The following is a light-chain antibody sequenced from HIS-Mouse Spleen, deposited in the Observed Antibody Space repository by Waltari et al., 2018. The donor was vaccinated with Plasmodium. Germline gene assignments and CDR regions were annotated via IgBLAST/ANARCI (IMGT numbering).Light chain of an antibody. CDR2: GPS. CDR3: QQYNNWSFT. J-gene: IGKJ3*01. Sequence: EIVMTQSPATLSVSPGERATLSCRASQRVSSNLAWYQQKPGQAPRLLIYGPSTRATGIPARFRGSGSGTEFTLTISSLQSEDFAVYYCQQYNNWSFTFGPGTKVDIK. V-gene: IGKV3-15*01. CDR1: QRVSSN.